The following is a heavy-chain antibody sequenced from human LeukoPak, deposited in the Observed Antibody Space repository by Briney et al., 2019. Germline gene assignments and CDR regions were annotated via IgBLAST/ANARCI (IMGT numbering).Heavy chain of an antibody. D-gene: IGHD6-13*01. Sequence: ASVKVSCKASGGSFNAYAISWVRQAPGQGLEWMGGIIPIFGTANYAQKFQGRVTITADESTSTAYMELSSLRSEDTAVYYCASTHSSIAAAGTFNYWGQGTLVTVSS. V-gene: IGHV1-69*01. CDR3: ASTHSSIAAAGTFNY. CDR2: IIPIFGTA. CDR1: GGSFNAYA. J-gene: IGHJ4*02.